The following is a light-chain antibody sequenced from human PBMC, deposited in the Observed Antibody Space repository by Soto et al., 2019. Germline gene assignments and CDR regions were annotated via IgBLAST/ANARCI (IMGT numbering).Light chain of an antibody. Sequence: PGERVTLSCRASQSVSSSYLTWYQQKPGQAPRLLICGASTRATSIPARFSGSGSGTDFTLTINSLQPEDFAVFYCQQDYNLPPYTFGQGTKLEIK. CDR3: QQDYNLPPYT. V-gene: IGKV3D-7*01. CDR2: GAS. J-gene: IGKJ2*01. CDR1: QSVSSSY.